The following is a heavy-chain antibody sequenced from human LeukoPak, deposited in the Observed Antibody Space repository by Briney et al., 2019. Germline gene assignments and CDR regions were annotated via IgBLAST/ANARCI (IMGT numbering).Heavy chain of an antibody. CDR2: MSYTGTT. J-gene: IGHJ4*02. CDR3: ARLGQTMRTTAQILY. CDR1: RGSTSSRSYY. V-gene: IGHV4-39*01. D-gene: IGHD1-14*01. Sequence: PSETLSLTSTHSRGSTSSRSYYWGWVRHPPGKCLEWLGTMSYTGTTDSNPSLKSRVTVSVDPSNNKFSLKLSSVTAGDTAVYYCARLGQTMRTTAQILYWGQGILVTVSS.